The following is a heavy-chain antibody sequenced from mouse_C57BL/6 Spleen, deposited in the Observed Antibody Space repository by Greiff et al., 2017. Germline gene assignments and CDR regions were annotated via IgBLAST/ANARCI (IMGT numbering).Heavy chain of an antibody. CDR1: GFNIKDDY. CDR3: TPYGRPPFAY. V-gene: IGHV14-4*01. Sequence: VQLKQSGAELVRPGASVKLSYTASGFNIKDDYMHWVKQRPEQGLEWIGWIDPENGDTEYASKFQGKATITADTSSNTAYLQLSSLTSEDTAVYYCTPYGRPPFAYWGQGTLVTVSA. CDR2: IDPENGDT. J-gene: IGHJ3*01. D-gene: IGHD1-1*02.